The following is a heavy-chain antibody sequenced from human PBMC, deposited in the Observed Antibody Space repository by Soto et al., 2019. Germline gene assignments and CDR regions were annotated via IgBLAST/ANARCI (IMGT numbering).Heavy chain of an antibody. CDR1: GGSITNDY. Sequence: HVQLQESGPGMVKPSETLSLICTVSGGSITNDYWSWIRQPPGKGLEWVGYISHSGNTDYNPSLQSRVTMSIDTSKKQFSMRLSSVTTADTAVYYCARHPKIPTPASTPHFDYWGQGTLVTVSS. J-gene: IGHJ4*01. CDR2: ISHSGNT. D-gene: IGHD2-15*01. V-gene: IGHV4-59*08. CDR3: ARHPKIPTPASTPHFDY.